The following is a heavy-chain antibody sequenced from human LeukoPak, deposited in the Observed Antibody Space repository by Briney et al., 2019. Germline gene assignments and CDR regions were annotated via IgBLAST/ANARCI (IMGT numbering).Heavy chain of an antibody. CDR3: ARALNGYDY. D-gene: IGHD5-24*01. CDR2: ISSSSSTI. Sequence: GGSLRLSCAASGFTFSSYSMNWVRQAPGKGREWVSYISSSSSTIYYADSVKGRFTISRDNAKNSLYLQMNSLTAEDTAVYYCARALNGYDYWGQGTLVTVSS. J-gene: IGHJ4*02. V-gene: IGHV3-48*01. CDR1: GFTFSSYS.